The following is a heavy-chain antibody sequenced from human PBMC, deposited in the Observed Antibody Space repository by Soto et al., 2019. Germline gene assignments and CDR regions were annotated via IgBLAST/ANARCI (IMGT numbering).Heavy chain of an antibody. V-gene: IGHV3-66*01. CDR3: ARDARENYYGSGSYSYNYYGMDV. Sequence: GGSLRLSCAASGFTVSSNYMSWVRQAPGKGLEWVSVIYSGGSTYYADSVKGRFTISIDNSKNTLYLPMNSLRAEDRAVYYCARDARENYYGSGSYSYNYYGMDVWGQGTTVTVSS. J-gene: IGHJ6*02. CDR1: GFTVSSNY. D-gene: IGHD3-10*01. CDR2: IYSGGST.